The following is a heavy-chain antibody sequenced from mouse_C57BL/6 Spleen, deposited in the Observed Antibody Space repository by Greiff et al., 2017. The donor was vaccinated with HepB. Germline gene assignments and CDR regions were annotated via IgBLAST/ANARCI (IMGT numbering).Heavy chain of an antibody. Sequence: QVQLQQPGAELVKPGASVKLSCKASGYTFTSYWMQWVKQRPGQGLEWIGEIDPSDSYTNYNQKFKGKATLTVDTSSSTAYMQLSSLTSEDSAVYYCARIGNYYAMDDWGQGTSVTVSS. CDR3: ARIGNYYAMDD. CDR2: IDPSDSYT. D-gene: IGHD2-14*01. CDR1: GYTFTSYW. J-gene: IGHJ4*01. V-gene: IGHV1-50*01.